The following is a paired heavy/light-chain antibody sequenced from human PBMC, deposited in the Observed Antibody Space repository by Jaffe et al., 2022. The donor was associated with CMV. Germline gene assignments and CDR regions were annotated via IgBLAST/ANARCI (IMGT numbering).Light chain of an antibody. CDR3: MQSVQLPRT. CDR1: QSLLHRNGRTF. J-gene: IGKJ1*01. V-gene: IGKV2D-29*01. Sequence: DIVMTQTPLSLSVTPGQPASISCKSSQSLLHRNGRTFSYWFLQKPGQPPQLLIYEVSNRFSGVPDRFSGSGSATDFTLKISRVEPEDVGVYYCMQSVQLPRTFGQGTKVEIK. CDR2: EVS.
Heavy chain of an antibody. CDR1: GGSLNGYY. V-gene: IGHV4-34*01. Sequence: QVQLQQWGAGLLKPSETLSLTCAVYGGSLNGYYWSWFRQPPGKGLEWIGEIYHSGSTSYTPSLKSRVTISIDVSKNQFSLSLSSVTAADTGVYYCARQGPRQYGYMDVWGKGTTVTVSS. D-gene: IGHD4-17*01. CDR3: ARQGPRQYGYMDV. J-gene: IGHJ6*03. CDR2: IYHSGST.